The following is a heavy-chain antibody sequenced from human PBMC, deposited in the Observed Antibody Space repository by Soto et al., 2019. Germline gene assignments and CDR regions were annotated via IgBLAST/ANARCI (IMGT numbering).Heavy chain of an antibody. CDR1: GYTFTSYG. J-gene: IGHJ6*02. CDR2: ISAYNGNT. D-gene: IGHD2-2*01. CDR3: ARDTRAAAMPAYYYYGMDV. V-gene: IGHV1-18*01. Sequence: ASVKVSCKASGYTFTSYGISWVRQAPGQGLEWMGWISAYNGNTNYAQKLQGRVTMTTDTSTSTAYMELRSLRSDDTAVYYCARDTRAAAMPAYYYYGMDVWGQGTTVTVSS.